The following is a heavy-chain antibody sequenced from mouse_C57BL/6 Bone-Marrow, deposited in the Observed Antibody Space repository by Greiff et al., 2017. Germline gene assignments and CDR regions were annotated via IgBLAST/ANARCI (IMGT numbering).Heavy chain of an antibody. CDR3: AREEYAMDY. CDR2: ISDGGSYT. CDR1: GFTFSSYA. Sequence: DVMLVESGGGLVKPGGSLKLSCAASGFTFSSYAMSWVRQTPEKRLGWVATISDGGSYTYYPDNVKGRFTISRDNAKNNLYLQMSHLKSEDTAMYYCAREEYAMDYWGQGTSVTVSS. J-gene: IGHJ4*01. V-gene: IGHV5-4*01.